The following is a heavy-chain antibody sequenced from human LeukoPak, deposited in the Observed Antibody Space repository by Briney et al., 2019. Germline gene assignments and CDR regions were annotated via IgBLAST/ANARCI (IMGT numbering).Heavy chain of an antibody. CDR1: GDTFSSYA. CDR3: ARGGYDFWSGYYHPTAIYYYYYYMDV. CDR2: IIPIFGTA. V-gene: IGHV1-69*01. J-gene: IGHJ6*03. Sequence: SVKVSCKASGDTFSSYAISWVRQAPGQGLEWMGGIIPIFGTANYAQKFQGRVTITADESTSTAYMELSSLRSEDTAVYYCARGGYDFWSGYYHPTAIYYYYYYMDVWGKGTTVTVSS. D-gene: IGHD3-3*01.